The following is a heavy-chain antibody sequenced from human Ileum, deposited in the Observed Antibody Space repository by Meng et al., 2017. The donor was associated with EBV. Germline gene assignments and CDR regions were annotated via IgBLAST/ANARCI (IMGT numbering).Heavy chain of an antibody. V-gene: IGHV3-74*01. CDR3: ARASTGTYFQDY. J-gene: IGHJ4*02. CDR2: INSDGSTT. CDR1: RFTFNTYW. D-gene: IGHD2/OR15-2a*01. Sequence: EVQLXXXXXGLIXPXXXMRLXCAASRFTFNTYWMHWVRQAPGKGLVWVSRINSDGSTTSYADSVKGRFTISRDNAKNTLYLQMNSLRADDTAVYYCARASTGTYFQDYWGQRTLVTVSS.